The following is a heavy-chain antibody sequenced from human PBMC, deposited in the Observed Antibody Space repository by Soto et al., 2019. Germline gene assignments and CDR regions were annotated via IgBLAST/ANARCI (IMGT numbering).Heavy chain of an antibody. CDR2: TYYSGST. CDR1: GGSISSGGYY. J-gene: IGHJ4*02. CDR3: ARDARQQLVS. Sequence: PSETLSLTCTVSGGSISSGGYYWSWIRQHPGKGLEWIGYTYYSGSTYYNPSLKSRVTISVDTSKNQLSLKLSSVTAADTAVYYCARDARQQLVSWGQGTLVTVSS. D-gene: IGHD6-13*01. V-gene: IGHV4-31*03.